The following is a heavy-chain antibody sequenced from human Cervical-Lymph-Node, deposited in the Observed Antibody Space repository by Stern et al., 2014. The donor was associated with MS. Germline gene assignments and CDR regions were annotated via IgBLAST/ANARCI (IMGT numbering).Heavy chain of an antibody. Sequence: VQLVESGAEVKKPGASVRVSCKASGGSFKSYAFNWLRQAPGQGLEWMGYIVPMFAKENYAQKFQGRVTVTADEATNTVYMELSFLTSEDTAVYYCARERSIHYPAFAPWGQGTLVTVSS. CDR3: ARERSIHYPAFAP. J-gene: IGHJ5*02. CDR2: IVPMFAKE. D-gene: IGHD3-10*01. V-gene: IGHV1-69*01. CDR1: GGSFKSYA.